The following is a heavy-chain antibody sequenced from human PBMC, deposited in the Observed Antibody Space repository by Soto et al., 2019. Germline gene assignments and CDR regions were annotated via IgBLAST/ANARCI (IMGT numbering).Heavy chain of an antibody. J-gene: IGHJ5*02. D-gene: IGHD3-16*01. CDR1: GFTFSDYW. CDR3: ARGGRDAYDWFDP. CDR2: IKQDGSEK. Sequence: EAQLVESGGGLVQPGGSLRVSCAVSGFTFSDYWMSWVRQAPGKGLEWVAKIKQDGSEKDYVDSVKGRFTISRDNANNPPYLHMYSLRVEDTAFYYCARGGRDAYDWFDPWGQGTLVTVSS. V-gene: IGHV3-7*01.